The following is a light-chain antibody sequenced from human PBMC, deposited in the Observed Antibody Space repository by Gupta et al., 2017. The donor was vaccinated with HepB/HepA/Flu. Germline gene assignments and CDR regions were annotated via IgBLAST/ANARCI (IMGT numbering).Light chain of an antibody. Sequence: QSALPQPASVSGSPGQSITISCPGTTSDVGGYNFVSWYQQHPDKAPKLMIYDVSNRPSGVSNRFSGSKSDNTASLTISGLQAEDEADYYCSSYTSSSTVVFGGGTKLTVL. CDR3: SSYTSSSTVV. V-gene: IGLV2-14*01. J-gene: IGLJ2*01. CDR2: DVS. CDR1: TSDVGGYNF.